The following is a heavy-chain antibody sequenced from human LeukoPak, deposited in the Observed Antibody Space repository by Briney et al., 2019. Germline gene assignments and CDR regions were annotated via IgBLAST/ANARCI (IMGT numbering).Heavy chain of an antibody. V-gene: IGHV4-39*07. J-gene: IGHJ4*02. CDR3: ARVDYDYVWGSYRLDY. D-gene: IGHD3-16*02. CDR1: GDSISSNNYY. CDR2: IYHSGST. Sequence: SETLSLTCTVSGDSISSNNYYWGWIRQPPGKGLEWIGSIYHSGSTFYNPSLKSRVTISVDTSKNQFSLKLSSVTAADTAVYYCARVDYDYVWGSYRLDYWGQGTLVTVSS.